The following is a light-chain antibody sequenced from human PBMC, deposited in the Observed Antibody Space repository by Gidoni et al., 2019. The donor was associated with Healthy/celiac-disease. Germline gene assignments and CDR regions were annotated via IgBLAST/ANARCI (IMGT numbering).Light chain of an antibody. CDR2: AAS. V-gene: IGKV1-6*01. Sequence: AIQINSSPSFLSASVGYRVTITCRASQGIRNDLGWYQQKPGKDPKLLIYAASSLQRGVPSRFSGSGSGTDFTLTISSLQPEDFATYYCLQDYNYPWTFGQGTKVEIK. CDR3: LQDYNYPWT. J-gene: IGKJ1*01. CDR1: QGIRND.